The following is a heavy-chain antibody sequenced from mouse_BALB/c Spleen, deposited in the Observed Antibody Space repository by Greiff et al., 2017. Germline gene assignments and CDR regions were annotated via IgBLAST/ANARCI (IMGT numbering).Heavy chain of an antibody. Sequence: VQLQQSGPSLVKPSQTLSLTCSVTGDSITSGYWNWIRKFPGNKLEYMGYISYSGSTYYNPSLKSRISITRDTSKNQYYLQLNSVTTEDTATYYCARGGYGNRGYFDVWGAGTTVTVSS. J-gene: IGHJ1*01. D-gene: IGHD2-10*02. V-gene: IGHV3-8*02. CDR2: ISYSGST. CDR1: GDSITSGY. CDR3: ARGGYGNRGYFDV.